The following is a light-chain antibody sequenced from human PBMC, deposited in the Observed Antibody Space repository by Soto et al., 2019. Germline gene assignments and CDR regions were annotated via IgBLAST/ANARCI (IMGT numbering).Light chain of an antibody. V-gene: IGLV1-40*01. CDR1: SSNIGAGYD. CDR2: GNS. CDR3: QSYDGSLRGWV. J-gene: IGLJ3*02. Sequence: QSVLTQPPSVSGAPGQRVTISCTGSSSNIGAGYDVHWYQQLPGTAPKLLIYGNSNRPSGVPDRFSGSKSGTSASLAITGLRAEDEADYYCQSYDGSLRGWVLSGGTQVNVL.